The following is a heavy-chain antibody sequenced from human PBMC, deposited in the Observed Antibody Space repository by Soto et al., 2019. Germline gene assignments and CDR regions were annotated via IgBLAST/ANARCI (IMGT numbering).Heavy chain of an antibody. CDR1: GFTVSSNY. CDR3: ARDLRAAAGTLYYYYGMDV. Sequence: GGSLRLSCAASGFTVSSNYMSWVRQAPGKGLEWVSVIYSGGSTYYADSVKGRFTISRDNSKNTLYLQMNSLRAEDTAVYYCARDLRAAAGTLYYYYGMDVWGQGTTVTVSS. D-gene: IGHD6-13*01. J-gene: IGHJ6*02. V-gene: IGHV3-53*01. CDR2: IYSGGST.